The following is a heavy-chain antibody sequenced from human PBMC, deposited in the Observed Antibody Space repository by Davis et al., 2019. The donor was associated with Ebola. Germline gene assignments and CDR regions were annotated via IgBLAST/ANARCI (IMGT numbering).Heavy chain of an antibody. CDR1: GGSISSGGYY. V-gene: IGHV4-31*03. Sequence: PSETLSLTCTVSGGSISSGGYYWSWIRQHPGKGLEWIGYIYSSGSTYYNPSLKSRVTISVDTSKNQFSLKLSSVTAADTAVYYCASGPRGYYFDYWGQGTLVTVSS. D-gene: IGHD3-10*01. CDR3: ASGPRGYYFDY. J-gene: IGHJ4*02. CDR2: IYSSGST.